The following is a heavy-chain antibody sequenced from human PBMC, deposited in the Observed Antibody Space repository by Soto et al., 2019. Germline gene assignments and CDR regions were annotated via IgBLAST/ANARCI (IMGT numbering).Heavy chain of an antibody. V-gene: IGHV4-39*01. Sequence: QLQLQESGPGLVKSSETLSLTCTVSGGAISSSGYYWGWIRQPPGKGLEWIGSIYNNGNTYHSPSLKSRVTISVETSKNQFSLKVSSVTAADTAMYYCASRYCPSSSCNWIGNYWGQGTLVTVSS. CDR1: GGAISSSGYY. D-gene: IGHD2-2*01. J-gene: IGHJ4*02. CDR2: IYNNGNT. CDR3: ASRYCPSSSCNWIGNY.